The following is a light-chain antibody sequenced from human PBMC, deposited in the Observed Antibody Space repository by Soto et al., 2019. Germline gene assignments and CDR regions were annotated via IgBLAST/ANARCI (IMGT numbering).Light chain of an antibody. CDR2: KAS. CDR1: QSIGSW. V-gene: IGKV1-5*03. CDR3: QQYNTYSYT. Sequence: DIQMTQSPSAVSASVGDRVTITCRASQSIGSWLAWYQQKPGKAPKLLIYKASSLQSGVPSRFSGSGSGTEFTLTITSLQPDDFATYYCQQYNTYSYTFGQGTRLEIK. J-gene: IGKJ5*01.